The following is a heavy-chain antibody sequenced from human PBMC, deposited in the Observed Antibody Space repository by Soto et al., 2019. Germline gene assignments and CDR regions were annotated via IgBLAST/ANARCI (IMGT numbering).Heavy chain of an antibody. CDR3: AKATIRFLDTYGMDV. D-gene: IGHD3-3*01. V-gene: IGHV3-23*01. J-gene: IGHJ6*02. Sequence: EVQLLESGGGLAQPGGSLRLSCAASGFTFSSYAMSWVRQGPGKGLELVSAISGSGASTFYTDSVKGRFTVSRDNSKNTLYLKMNSLRAEDTAVYYCAKATIRFLDTYGMDVWGQGTTVAVSS. CDR1: GFTFSSYA. CDR2: ISGSGAST.